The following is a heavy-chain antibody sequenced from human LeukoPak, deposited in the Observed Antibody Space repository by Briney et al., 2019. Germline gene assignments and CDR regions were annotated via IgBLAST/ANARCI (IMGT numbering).Heavy chain of an antibody. V-gene: IGHV1-18*01. J-gene: IGHJ6*02. D-gene: IGHD3-10*01. CDR2: ISAYNGNT. CDR1: GYTFTSYG. CDR3: ARDWPSRIWFGDLRVFNNYYYGMDV. Sequence: ASVKVSCKASGYTFTSYGISWVRQAPGQGLEWMGWISAYNGNTNYAQKLQGRVTMTTDTSTSTAYMELRSLRSDDTAVYYCARDWPSRIWFGDLRVFNNYYYGMDVWGQGTTVTVSS.